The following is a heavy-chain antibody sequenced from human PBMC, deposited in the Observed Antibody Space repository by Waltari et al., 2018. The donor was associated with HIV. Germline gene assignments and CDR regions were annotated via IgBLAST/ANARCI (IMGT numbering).Heavy chain of an antibody. CDR3: ARAQDNWGGMASQF. D-gene: IGHD2-8*02. Sequence: QVQLQESGPGLVRPSETLSLTCSVSGYAIRRGYYWGWLRRPPGKGLEWIGSMNQRGRTYQNPSLNTRTKKSMNLTKNRFSLNVTYVTTADTAIYYCARAQDNWGGMASQFWGRGTLITVSS. CDR1: GYAIRRGYY. J-gene: IGHJ1*01. V-gene: IGHV4-38-2*02. CDR2: MNQRGRT.